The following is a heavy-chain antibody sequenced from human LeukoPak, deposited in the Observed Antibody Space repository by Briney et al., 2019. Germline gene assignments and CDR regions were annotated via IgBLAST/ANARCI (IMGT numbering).Heavy chain of an antibody. D-gene: IGHD2-15*01. CDR1: GFTFSSYR. CDR3: ASIVVVIGTRSFDY. CDR2: INQDGGEK. V-gene: IGHV3-7*01. Sequence: GGSLRLSCAASGFTFSSYRMSWVRQAPGKGLEWVANINQDGGEKYYVDSVKGRFTISRDNAKNSLHLQMNSLRAEDTAVYYCASIVVVIGTRSFDYWGQGSLVSVSS. J-gene: IGHJ4*02.